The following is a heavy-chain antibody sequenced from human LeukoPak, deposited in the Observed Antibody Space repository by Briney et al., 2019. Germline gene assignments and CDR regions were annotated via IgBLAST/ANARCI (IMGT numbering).Heavy chain of an antibody. D-gene: IGHD2-15*01. CDR1: GFTFSSYS. J-gene: IGHJ5*02. Sequence: PGGSLRLSCAASGFTFSSYSINWGRQAPGKGLEWVSSISSSSSYIYYADSVKGRFTISRDNAKNSLYLQMNSLRAEDTAVYYCARATQYCSGGRCYDTWFDPWGQGTLVTVSS. CDR2: ISSSSSYI. V-gene: IGHV3-21*01. CDR3: ARATQYCSGGRCYDTWFDP.